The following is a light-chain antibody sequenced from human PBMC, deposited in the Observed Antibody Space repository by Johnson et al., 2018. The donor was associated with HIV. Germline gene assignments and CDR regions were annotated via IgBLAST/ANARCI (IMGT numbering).Light chain of an antibody. CDR3: GTWDSSLSVYV. Sequence: QSVLTQPPSVSAAPGQKVTISCSGSSSNIGNNFVSWYQQLPGAAPKLLIYENNKRPSGIPDRFSGSKSGTSATLGITGLQTGDEAVYYCGTWDSSLSVYVLGTGTTVSVL. CDR1: SSNIGNNF. V-gene: IGLV1-51*02. CDR2: ENN. J-gene: IGLJ1*01.